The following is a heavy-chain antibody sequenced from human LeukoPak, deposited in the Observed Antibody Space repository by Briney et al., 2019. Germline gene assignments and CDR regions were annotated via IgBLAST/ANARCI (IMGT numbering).Heavy chain of an antibody. D-gene: IGHD4-17*01. CDR2: ITGSGRGT. CDR3: SKDLNGDYVGAFDM. CDR1: GLTFSNYA. Sequence: PGGSLRLSCTASGLTFSNYATTWVRQAPGKGLEWVSSITGSGRGTYYADSVKGRFSVSRDNSQNTVFLHMDSLRADDTALYYCSKDLNGDYVGAFDMWGPGTMVTVSS. V-gene: IGHV3-23*01. J-gene: IGHJ3*02.